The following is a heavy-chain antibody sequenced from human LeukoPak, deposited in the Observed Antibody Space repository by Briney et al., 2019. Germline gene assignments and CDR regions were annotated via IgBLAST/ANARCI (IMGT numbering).Heavy chain of an antibody. CDR1: GYTFTSYG. CDR3: ARAAVAGTSSLPDY. Sequence: GASVKVSCKASGYTFTSYGISWVRQAPGQGLEWMGGIIPIFGTANYAQKFQGRVTITADESTSTAYMELSSLRSEDTAVYYCARAAVAGTSSLPDYWGQGTLVTVSS. J-gene: IGHJ4*02. CDR2: IIPIFGTA. V-gene: IGHV1-69*13. D-gene: IGHD6-19*01.